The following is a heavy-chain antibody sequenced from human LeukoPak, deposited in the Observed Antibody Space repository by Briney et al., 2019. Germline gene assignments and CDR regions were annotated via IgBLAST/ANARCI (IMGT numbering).Heavy chain of an antibody. CDR1: GFTFSTYA. J-gene: IGHJ4*02. CDR3: ARDKGTEYSSSWYGGAFDY. D-gene: IGHD6-13*01. CDR2: ISYDGSNK. Sequence: GGSLRLSCAASGFTFSTYAMHWVRQAPGKGLEWVGVISYDGSNKYYADSVKGRFTISRDNSKNTLYLQMNSLRAEDTAVYFCARDKGTEYSSSWYGGAFDYWGQGTLVTVSS. V-gene: IGHV3-30-3*01.